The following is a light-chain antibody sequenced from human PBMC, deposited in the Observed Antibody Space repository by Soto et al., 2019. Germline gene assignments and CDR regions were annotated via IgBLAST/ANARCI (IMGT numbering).Light chain of an antibody. CDR2: DAS. V-gene: IGKV3-11*01. J-gene: IGKJ1*01. Sequence: EGVLTQSPATLSLSPGERATLSCRASQSVSSHLAWYQQKPGQAPRLLIYDASNRATGIPARFSGSGSGTDFTLTISSLEPEDFAVYYCQQYGSPPTFGQGTKVDNK. CDR3: QQYGSPPT. CDR1: QSVSSH.